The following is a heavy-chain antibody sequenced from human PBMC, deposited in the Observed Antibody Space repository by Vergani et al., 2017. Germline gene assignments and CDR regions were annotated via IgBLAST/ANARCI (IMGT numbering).Heavy chain of an antibody. V-gene: IGHV3-9*01. CDR3: AKDRTLGGPGSFDY. CDR2: ISWNSGSI. Sequence: EVQLVESGGGLVQPGRSLRLSCAASGFTFADYAMHWVRQAPGKGLEWVSGISWNSGSIGYADSVKSRFTISRDNAKNSLYLQMNSLRAEDTALYYCAKDRTLGGPGSFDYWGQGTLVTVSS. D-gene: IGHD1-26*01. CDR1: GFTFADYA. J-gene: IGHJ4*02.